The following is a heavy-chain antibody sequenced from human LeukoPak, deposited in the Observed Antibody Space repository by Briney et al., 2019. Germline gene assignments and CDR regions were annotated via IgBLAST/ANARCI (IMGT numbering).Heavy chain of an antibody. J-gene: IGHJ3*02. CDR1: GGSLSGYY. Sequence: PSETLSLTCAVYGGSLSGYYWSWIRQPPGKGLEWIGYIYYSGSTNYNPSLKSRVTISVDTSKNQFSLKLSSVTAADTAVYYCARLITPSGCSSTSCYGDAFDIWGQGTMVTVSS. D-gene: IGHD2-2*01. CDR2: IYYSGST. CDR3: ARLITPSGCSSTSCYGDAFDI. V-gene: IGHV4-59*01.